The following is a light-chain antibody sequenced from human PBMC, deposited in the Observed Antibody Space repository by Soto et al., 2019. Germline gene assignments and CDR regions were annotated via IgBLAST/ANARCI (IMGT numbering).Light chain of an antibody. CDR2: DVS. V-gene: IGLV2-14*01. J-gene: IGLJ2*01. CDR3: SSYTSSSTLGV. CDR1: SSDVGGYNY. Sequence: QSALTQPASLSGSPGQSITISCTGTSSDVGGYNYVSWYQQHPGKAPKLMIYDVSNRPSGVANRFSGSESGNTASLTIAGLQAEDEADYYCSSYTSSSTLGVFGGGTKLTVL.